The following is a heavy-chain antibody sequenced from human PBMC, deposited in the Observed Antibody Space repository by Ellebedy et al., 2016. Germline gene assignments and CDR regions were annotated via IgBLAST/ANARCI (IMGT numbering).Heavy chain of an antibody. CDR2: INSDASST. V-gene: IGHV3-74*01. J-gene: IGHJ4*02. CDR1: GFTFSNYW. CDR3: ARLKADYGSGSL. Sequence: GGSLRLXXTASGFTFSNYWLHWVRQAPGKGLVWVSRINSDASSTGYADSVKGRFTISRDNAKNTLYLQMNSLRAEDTAVYYCARLKADYGSGSLWGQGTRVTVSS. D-gene: IGHD3-10*01.